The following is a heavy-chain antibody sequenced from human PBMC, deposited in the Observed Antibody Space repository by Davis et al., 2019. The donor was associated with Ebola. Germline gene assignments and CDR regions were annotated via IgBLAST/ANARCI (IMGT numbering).Heavy chain of an antibody. V-gene: IGHV4-59*11. Sequence: SETLSLTCTVSGGSISSHYWSWIRQPPGKGLEWIGAIYYNGRTYYSSSLEGRVTILLDTSKNQFSLKLRSVTAADTAVYFCARLSGLFSSSSGALYFDLWGRGTLVSVSS. CDR2: IYYNGRT. J-gene: IGHJ2*01. CDR3: ARLSGLFSSSSGALYFDL. D-gene: IGHD6-6*01. CDR1: GGSISSHY.